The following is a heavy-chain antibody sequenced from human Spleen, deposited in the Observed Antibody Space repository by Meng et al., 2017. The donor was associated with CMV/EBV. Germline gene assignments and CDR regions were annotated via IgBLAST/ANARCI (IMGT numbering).Heavy chain of an antibody. CDR3: ARESFDYSAFDY. Sequence: CAASGFTFHNYWMHWVRQDPGKGLVWVSRINTDGSSTSYADSVKGRFTISRDNAKNTLYLQMNSLRAEDTAVYYCARESFDYSAFDYWGQGTLVTVSS. V-gene: IGHV3-74*01. CDR1: GFTFHNYW. D-gene: IGHD4-11*01. CDR2: INTDGSST. J-gene: IGHJ4*02.